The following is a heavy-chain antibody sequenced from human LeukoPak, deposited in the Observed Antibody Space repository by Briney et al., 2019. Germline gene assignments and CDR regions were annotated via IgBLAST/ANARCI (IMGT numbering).Heavy chain of an antibody. V-gene: IGHV1-18*04. CDR2: ISAYNSNT. J-gene: IGHJ5*02. CDR3: ARGAGPRGVAATLNWFDP. D-gene: IGHD2-15*01. Sequence: ASVKVSCKASGYTFTSYGISWVRQAPGQGLEWMGWISAYNSNTKYTQKLQGRVTMTTDTSTSTAYMELRSLRSDDTAVYYCARGAGPRGVAATLNWFDPWGQGTLVTVSS. CDR1: GYTFTSYG.